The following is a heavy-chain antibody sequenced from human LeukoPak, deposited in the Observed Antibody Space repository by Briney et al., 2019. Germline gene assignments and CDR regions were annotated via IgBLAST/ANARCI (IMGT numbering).Heavy chain of an antibody. CDR1: GGSISSYY. Sequence: PSETLSLTCTASGGSISSYYWSWIRQPPGKGLEWIGYIYYSGSTNYNPSLKSRVTISVDTSKNQFSLKLSSVTAADTAVYYCARAGAPAQIDYWGQGTLVTVSS. CDR3: ARAGAPAQIDY. J-gene: IGHJ4*02. V-gene: IGHV4-59*01. CDR2: IYYSGST. D-gene: IGHD1-26*01.